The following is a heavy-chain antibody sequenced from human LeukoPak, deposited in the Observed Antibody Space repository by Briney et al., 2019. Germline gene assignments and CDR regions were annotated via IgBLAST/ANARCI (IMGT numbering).Heavy chain of an antibody. CDR1: GGSISSGDYF. V-gene: IGHV4-30-4*01. Sequence: PSQTPSLTCTVSGGSISSGDYFWSWIRQPPGKGLEWIGYISYSGTTFYNPSLKSRVSISVATTKNHVSLKVSSVTAADTAVYYCAVLLLRRANWDYWGQGTLVTVSS. D-gene: IGHD1-26*01. J-gene: IGHJ4*02. CDR3: AVLLLRRANWDY. CDR2: ISYSGTT.